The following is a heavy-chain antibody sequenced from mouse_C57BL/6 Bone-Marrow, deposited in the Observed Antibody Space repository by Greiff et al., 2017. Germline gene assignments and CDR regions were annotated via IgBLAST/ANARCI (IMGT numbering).Heavy chain of an antibody. J-gene: IGHJ2*01. V-gene: IGHV14-4*01. CDR1: GFNIKDDY. CDR3: SSFDGNYFDF. CDR2: IDPEIGET. D-gene: IGHD2-3*01. Sequence: VQLQQSGAELVRPGASVQLSCPASGFNIKDDYIHWVKQRPEQGLEWIGWIDPEIGETEYASKFQGKATITSDTYTNTAYLQLSSLTYEDTAVYYCSSFDGNYFDFWGQGTPLTVGS.